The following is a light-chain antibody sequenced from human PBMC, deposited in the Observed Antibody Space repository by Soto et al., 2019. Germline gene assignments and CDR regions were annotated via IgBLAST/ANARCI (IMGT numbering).Light chain of an antibody. V-gene: IGLV2-11*01. CDR2: DVN. Sequence: QSALTQSRSVSGSPGQSVTISCSGSSSDIGIYNYVSWYQHHPGKVPKVLIYDVNKRPSGVPDRFSGSKSGNTASLTISGLQADDEADYYCCSYAGRYTMGFGGGTKLTVL. CDR3: CSYAGRYTMG. J-gene: IGLJ2*01. CDR1: SSDIGIYNY.